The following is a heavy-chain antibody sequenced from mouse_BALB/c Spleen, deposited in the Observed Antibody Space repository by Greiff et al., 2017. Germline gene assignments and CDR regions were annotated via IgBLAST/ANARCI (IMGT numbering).Heavy chain of an antibody. V-gene: IGHV1-18*01. CDR3: ARSYYYGSSLLYFDF. Sequence: EVQLQQSGPELVKPGASVKIPCTASGYTFTDYNMDWVKQSHGKSLEWIGDINPNNGGTIYNQKFKGKATLTVDKSSSTAYMELRSLTSEDTAVYYCARSYYYGSSLLYFDFWGAGTTVTVSS. CDR1: GYTFTDYN. D-gene: IGHD1-1*01. CDR2: INPNNGGT. J-gene: IGHJ1*01.